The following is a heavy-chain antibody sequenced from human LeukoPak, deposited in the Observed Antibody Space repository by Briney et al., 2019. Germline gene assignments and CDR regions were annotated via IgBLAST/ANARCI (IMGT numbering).Heavy chain of an antibody. Sequence: GGSLRLSCVASGFNFDECSMHWVRQAPGKGLEWVSGITWNSGRIDYADSVKGRFTISRDNAKSSLYLHMNNLQPEDTAFYYRANGESYYYASGGGYWGQGTLVAVSS. CDR3: ANGESYYYASGGGY. CDR2: ITWNSGRI. D-gene: IGHD3-10*01. CDR1: GFNFDECS. J-gene: IGHJ4*02. V-gene: IGHV3-9*01.